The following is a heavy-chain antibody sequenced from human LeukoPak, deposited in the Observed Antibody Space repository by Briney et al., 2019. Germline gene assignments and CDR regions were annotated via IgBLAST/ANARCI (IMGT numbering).Heavy chain of an antibody. Sequence: GASVKVSCKASGYTFTSYAMNWVRQAPGQGLEWMGWISAYNGNTNYAQKLQGRVTMTTDTSTSTAYMELRSLRSDDTAVYYCARVWWRTATRLSGCFDYWGQGTLVTVSS. CDR3: ARVWWRTATRLSGCFDY. D-gene: IGHD6-19*01. V-gene: IGHV1-18*01. CDR1: GYTFTSYA. CDR2: ISAYNGNT. J-gene: IGHJ4*02.